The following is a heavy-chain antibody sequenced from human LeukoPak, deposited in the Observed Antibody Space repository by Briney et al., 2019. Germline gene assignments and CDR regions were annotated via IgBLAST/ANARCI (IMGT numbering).Heavy chain of an antibody. Sequence: PSETLSLTCTVSGGSISSYYWSWIRQPPGKGLEWIGYIYYSGSTNYNPSLKSRVTISVDTSKNQFSLKLSSVTAADTAVYYCARATPNDSSCGLLGWGQGTLVTVSS. J-gene: IGHJ4*02. V-gene: IGHV4-59*01. D-gene: IGHD3-22*01. CDR2: IYYSGST. CDR3: ARATPNDSSCGLLG. CDR1: GGSISSYY.